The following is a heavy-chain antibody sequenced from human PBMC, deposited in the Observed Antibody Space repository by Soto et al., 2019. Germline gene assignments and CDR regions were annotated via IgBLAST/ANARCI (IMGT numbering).Heavy chain of an antibody. J-gene: IGHJ3*02. CDR2: ISYDGSIK. Sequence: QVQLVESGGGVVQPGRSLRLSCAASGFTFSSYAMHWVRQAPGKGPEWVAVISYDGSIKTYADSVKGQFTISRDNSKNSLFLQMNNLRPKDTAVYYWARRNSDYSSVWSDAFDIWGHGTMVTVSS. CDR3: ARRNSDYSSVWSDAFDI. CDR1: GFTFSSYA. V-gene: IGHV3-30-3*01. D-gene: IGHD6-19*01.